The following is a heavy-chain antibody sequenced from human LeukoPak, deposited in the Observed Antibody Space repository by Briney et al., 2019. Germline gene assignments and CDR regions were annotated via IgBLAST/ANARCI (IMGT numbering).Heavy chain of an antibody. Sequence: ASVKVSCKASGYTFTSYDINWVRQATGQGLEWMGWMNPNSGNTGYAQKFQGRVTMTRNTSISTAYMELSSLRSEDTAVYYCASPWTYYDSSGYYRDYYYYMDVWGKGTTVTVSS. CDR1: GYTFTSYD. V-gene: IGHV1-8*01. J-gene: IGHJ6*03. CDR2: MNPNSGNT. CDR3: ASPWTYYDSSGYYRDYYYYMDV. D-gene: IGHD3-22*01.